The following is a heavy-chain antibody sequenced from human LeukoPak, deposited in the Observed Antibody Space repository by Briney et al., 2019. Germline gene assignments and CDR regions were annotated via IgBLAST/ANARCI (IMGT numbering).Heavy chain of an antibody. V-gene: IGHV4-34*01. D-gene: IGHD3-3*01. CDR2: INHSGST. CDR3: AREENF. CDR1: GGSFSGCY. Sequence: PSGTLSLTCAVYGGSFSGCYWSWIRQPPGKGLEWIGEINHSGSTNYNPSLKSRVTISVDTSKNQFSLKLSSVTAADTAVYYCAREENFRGQGTLVTVSS. J-gene: IGHJ4*02.